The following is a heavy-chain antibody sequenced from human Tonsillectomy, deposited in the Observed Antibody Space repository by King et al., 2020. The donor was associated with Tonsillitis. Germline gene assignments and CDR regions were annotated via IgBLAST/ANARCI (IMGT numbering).Heavy chain of an antibody. D-gene: IGHD3-10*01. CDR2: ISSDGSNK. Sequence: VQLVESGGGVVQPGRSLRLSCAASGFTFSSYAMHWVRQAPGKGLEWVAVISSDGSNKYYADSVKGRFTISRDNSKNTLYLQMHSLRAEDTAVHYCAKEGSGEYYFDYWGQGPLVTVSS. V-gene: IGHV3-30*04. CDR1: GFTFSSYA. CDR3: AKEGSGEYYFDY. J-gene: IGHJ4*02.